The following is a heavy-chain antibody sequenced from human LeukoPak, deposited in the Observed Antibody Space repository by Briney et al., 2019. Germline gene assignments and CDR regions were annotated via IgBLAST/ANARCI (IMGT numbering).Heavy chain of an antibody. V-gene: IGHV3-74*03. Sequence: TGDSLRLSCEVSGFTFRNYWMHWVRQAPGKGLVWVSYINSDGTGSMYADSVKGRSTAYRDNAKNTLYLQMNSLRAEDTAVYYCARDDLSWYCGIDYWVQGVLVSDSS. J-gene: IGHJ4*02. D-gene: IGHD2-21*01. CDR2: INSDGTGS. CDR3: ARDDLSWYCGIDY. CDR1: GFTFRNYW.